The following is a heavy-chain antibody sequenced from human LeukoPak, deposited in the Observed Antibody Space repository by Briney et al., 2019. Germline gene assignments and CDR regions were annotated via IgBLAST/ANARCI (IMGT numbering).Heavy chain of an antibody. CDR1: GFTFSSYA. J-gene: IGHJ4*02. Sequence: PGGSLRLSCAASGFTFSSYAMSWVRQAPGKGLEWVSAFSGSGCSTYYADSVKGRFTISRDNSKNTLYPQMNSLRAEDTAVYYCAKPQGPYCSSTSCYSGVDYWGQGTLVTVSS. CDR3: AKPQGPYCSSTSCYSGVDY. D-gene: IGHD2-2*01. V-gene: IGHV3-23*01. CDR2: FSGSGCST.